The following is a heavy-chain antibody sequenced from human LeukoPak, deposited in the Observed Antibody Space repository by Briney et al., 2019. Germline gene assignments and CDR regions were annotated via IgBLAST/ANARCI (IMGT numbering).Heavy chain of an antibody. D-gene: IGHD6-6*01. CDR3: AIRIAARPFDY. CDR1: RYTFTKYF. J-gene: IGHJ4*02. Sequence: SVTVSCQASRYTFTKYFTQWVRQAPGQGLEWMGWMNPNSGNTGYAQKFQGRVTITRNTSISTAYMELSSLRSEDTAVYYCAIRIAARPFDYWGQGTLVTVSS. V-gene: IGHV1-8*03. CDR2: MNPNSGNT.